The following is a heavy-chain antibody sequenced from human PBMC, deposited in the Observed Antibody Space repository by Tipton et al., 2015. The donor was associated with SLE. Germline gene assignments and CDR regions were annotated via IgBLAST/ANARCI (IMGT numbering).Heavy chain of an antibody. D-gene: IGHD6-19*01. J-gene: IGHJ3*02. Sequence: TLSLTCAVYGGSFSGYYWSWIRQPPGKGLEWIGEINHSGSTNYNPSLKSRVTISVDTSKNQFSLKLSSVTAADTAVYYCARDSSGWYDPSVRAFDIWGQGTMVTVSS. CDR2: INHSGST. CDR3: ARDSSGWYDPSVRAFDI. CDR1: GGSFSGYY. V-gene: IGHV4-34*01.